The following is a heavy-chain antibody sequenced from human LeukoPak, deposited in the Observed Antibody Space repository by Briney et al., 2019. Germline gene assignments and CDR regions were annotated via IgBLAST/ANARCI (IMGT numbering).Heavy chain of an antibody. CDR3: AEEGFDS. Sequence: PGGSLRLSCAASGFTFSSSAMSWVRQAPGKGLEWVSSISNSGGSTYYADSVKGRFTISRDNSKNTLYLQMNSLRAEDTAVYYCAEEGFDSWGQGTLVTVSS. V-gene: IGHV3-23*01. CDR1: GFTFSSSA. CDR2: ISNSGGST. J-gene: IGHJ4*02.